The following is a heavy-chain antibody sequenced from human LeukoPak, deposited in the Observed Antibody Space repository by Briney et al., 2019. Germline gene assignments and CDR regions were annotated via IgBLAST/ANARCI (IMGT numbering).Heavy chain of an antibody. CDR3: ARAHYGDYFFDY. Sequence: GGSLRLSCAASGFTFSSYAMSWVRQAPGKGLEWVSAISGSGGSTYYADSVKGRFTISRDNSKNTLYLQMNSLRAEDTAVYYCARAHYGDYFFDYWGQGTLVTVSS. CDR1: GFTFSSYA. D-gene: IGHD4-17*01. CDR2: ISGSGGST. J-gene: IGHJ4*02. V-gene: IGHV3-23*01.